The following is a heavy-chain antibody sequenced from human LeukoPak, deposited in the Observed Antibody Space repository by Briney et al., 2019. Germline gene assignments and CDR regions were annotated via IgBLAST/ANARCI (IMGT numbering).Heavy chain of an antibody. D-gene: IGHD3-22*01. Sequence: GGSLRLPCAASGFTFSSYDMHWVRQAPGKGLEWVAFIRYDGFNKYYADSVKGRFTISRDNSKNTLYLQMNSLRAEDTAVYYCAKDRDSSGYYYLVWGQGTLVTVSS. J-gene: IGHJ4*02. CDR1: GFTFSSYD. CDR2: IRYDGFNK. CDR3: AKDRDSSGYYYLV. V-gene: IGHV3-30*02.